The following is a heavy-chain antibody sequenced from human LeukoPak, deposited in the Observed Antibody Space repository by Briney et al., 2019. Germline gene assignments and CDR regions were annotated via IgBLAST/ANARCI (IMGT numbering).Heavy chain of an antibody. Sequence: PSETLSLTCAVYGGSFSGYYWSWIRQPPGKGLEWVSAISGSGGSTYYADSVKGRFAISRDNSKNTLYLQMNSLRAEDTAVYYCAKSAVYVYYYYYMDVWGKGTTVTVSS. D-gene: IGHD3-10*02. CDR2: ISGSGGST. CDR3: AKSAVYVYYYYYMDV. CDR1: GGSFSGYY. V-gene: IGHV3-23*01. J-gene: IGHJ6*03.